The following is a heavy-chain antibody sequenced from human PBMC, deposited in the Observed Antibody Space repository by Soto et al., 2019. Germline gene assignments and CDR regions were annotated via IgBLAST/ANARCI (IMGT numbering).Heavy chain of an antibody. CDR1: GFPFSGSA. CDR3: TRHALQYCGGDCYLLPYFDL. V-gene: IGHV3-73*02. Sequence: EVQLVESGGGLVQPGGSLKLSVAASGFPFSGSAWTGVGQASGKGREWVGRIRSKANNYATPYAASVKGRFTISRDDSKNTAYLQMNSLKTEDTAVYYCTRHALQYCGGDCYLLPYFDLWGRGTLVTVSS. CDR2: IRSKANNYAT. J-gene: IGHJ2*01. D-gene: IGHD2-21*02.